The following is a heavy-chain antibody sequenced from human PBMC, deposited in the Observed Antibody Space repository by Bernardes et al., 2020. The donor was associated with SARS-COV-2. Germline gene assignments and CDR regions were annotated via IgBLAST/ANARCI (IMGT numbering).Heavy chain of an antibody. Sequence: GWSLRLSCADSGVTFSNYGMHWVRQAPGKGLEWVAVVSADGNKKYYVDSVKGRFTISRDNAKNTLYLQMNSLRAEDTAVYSCARRVSGDGYYYFDYWGQGTLVTVSS. J-gene: IGHJ4*02. CDR2: VSADGNKK. CDR3: ARRVSGDGYYYFDY. CDR1: GVTFSNYG. V-gene: IGHV3-30*03. D-gene: IGHD5-12*01.